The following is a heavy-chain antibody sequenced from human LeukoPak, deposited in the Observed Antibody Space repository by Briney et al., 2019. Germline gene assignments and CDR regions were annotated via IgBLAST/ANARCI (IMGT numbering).Heavy chain of an antibody. CDR1: GFTFSSYG. Sequence: GGSLRLSCAASGFTFSSYGMHWVRQAPGEGLEWGAVISYDGSTTYYTDSAKGRFTIPRENPKNTLYLQMHCLRAEDTSVYYCAKDWPPEYGDLQRRWDYWGERTLVTASP. CDR3: AKDWPPEYGDLQRRWDY. J-gene: IGHJ4*02. D-gene: IGHD4-17*01. CDR2: ISYDGSTT. V-gene: IGHV3-30*18.